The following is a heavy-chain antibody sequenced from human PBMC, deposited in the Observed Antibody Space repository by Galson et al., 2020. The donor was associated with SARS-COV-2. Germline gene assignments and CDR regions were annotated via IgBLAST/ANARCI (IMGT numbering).Heavy chain of an antibody. CDR2: INPTGGST. CDR3: ARRLLTPMIRGGWGAFDI. CDR1: GYTFTDNY. Sequence: ASVKVSCKASGYTFTDNYIHWLRQAPGQGLEWMGVINPTGGSTSYAPNFRGRVTMTRDTSTNTVYMELSSLRSEDTAVYYCARRLLTPMIRGGWGAFDIWGQGTMVSVSS. D-gene: IGHD3-10*01. J-gene: IGHJ3*02. V-gene: IGHV1-46*01.